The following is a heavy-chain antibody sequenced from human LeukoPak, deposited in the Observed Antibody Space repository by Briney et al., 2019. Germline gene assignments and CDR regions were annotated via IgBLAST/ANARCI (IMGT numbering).Heavy chain of an antibody. Sequence: GGSLRLSCGASGFTFSNAWMSWVRQAPGKGLEWVGRIKSKTDGGTTDYAAPVKGRFTISRDDSKNTLYLQMNSLKTEDTAVYYCTTDDYDSSGYDAFDIRGQGTMVTVSS. CDR2: IKSKTDGGTT. D-gene: IGHD3-22*01. J-gene: IGHJ3*02. CDR1: GFTFSNAW. V-gene: IGHV3-15*01. CDR3: TTDDYDSSGYDAFDI.